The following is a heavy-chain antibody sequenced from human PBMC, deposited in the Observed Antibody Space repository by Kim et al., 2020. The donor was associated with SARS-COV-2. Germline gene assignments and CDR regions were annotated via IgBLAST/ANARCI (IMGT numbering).Heavy chain of an antibody. J-gene: IGHJ4*02. D-gene: IGHD3-3*01. CDR2: IYYSGST. CDR3: ARVVRITIFGVVNHFDY. V-gene: IGHV4-30-4*01. Sequence: SETLSLTCTVSGGSIISGDYYWSWIRQPPGKGLEWIGYIYYSGSTYYNPSLKSRVTISVDTSKNQFSLKLSSVTAADTAVYYCARVVRITIFGVVNHFDYWGQGTLVTVSS. CDR1: GGSIISGDYY.